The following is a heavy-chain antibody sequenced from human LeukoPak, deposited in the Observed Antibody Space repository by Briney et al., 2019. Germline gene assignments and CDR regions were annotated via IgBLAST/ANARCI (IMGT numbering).Heavy chain of an antibody. CDR3: ARDLTGYSSGWYYFDY. V-gene: IGHV1-69*06. CDR2: IIPIFGTA. Sequence: ASVKVSCKASGGTFSSYAISWVRRAPGQGLEWMGGIIPIFGTANYAQKFRGRVTITADKSTSTAYMELSSLRSEDTAVYYCARDLTGYSSGWYYFDYWGQGTLVTVSS. CDR1: GGTFSSYA. D-gene: IGHD6-19*01. J-gene: IGHJ4*02.